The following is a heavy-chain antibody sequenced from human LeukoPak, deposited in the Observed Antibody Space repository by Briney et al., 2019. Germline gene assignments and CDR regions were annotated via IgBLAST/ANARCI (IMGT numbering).Heavy chain of an antibody. D-gene: IGHD1-26*01. CDR3: ARDPYSGSYSDYYYYYMDV. Sequence: SLRLSCAASGFTFDDYAMHWVRQAPGKGLEWVSGISWNSGSIGYADSVKGRFTISRDNAKNSLYLQLNSLRAEDTAVYYCARDPYSGSYSDYYYYYMDVWGKGTTVTVSS. J-gene: IGHJ6*03. V-gene: IGHV3-9*01. CDR1: GFTFDDYA. CDR2: ISWNSGSI.